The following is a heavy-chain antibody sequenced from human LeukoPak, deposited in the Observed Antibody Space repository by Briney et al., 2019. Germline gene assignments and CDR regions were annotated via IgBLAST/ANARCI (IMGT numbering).Heavy chain of an antibody. J-gene: IGHJ4*02. CDR1: GYTFTNYY. Sequence: ASVKVSCKASGYTFTNYYINWVRQATGQGLEWMGWMNPNSGNTGYAQKFQGRVTMTRNTSISTAYMELSSLRSEDTAVYYCASYYYGSRRYYDWGQGTLVTVPS. CDR3: ASYYYGSRRYYD. V-gene: IGHV1-8*01. D-gene: IGHD3-10*01. CDR2: MNPNSGNT.